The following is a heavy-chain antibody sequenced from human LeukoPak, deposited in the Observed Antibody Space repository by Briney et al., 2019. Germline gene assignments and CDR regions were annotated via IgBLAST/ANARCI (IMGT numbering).Heavy chain of an antibody. D-gene: IGHD2-2*01. CDR1: GFTFSSYA. CDR3: AKDPGVVPAHYFGY. J-gene: IGHJ4*02. CDR2: TGSTGVST. Sequence: GGSLRLSCAASGFTFSSYAMNWVRQAPGKGLEWVSGTGSTGVSTFYADSVKGRFTVSRDNSKNALSLQMNSLRAEDTAVYYCAKDPGVVPAHYFGYWGQGTLVTVSS. V-gene: IGHV3-23*01.